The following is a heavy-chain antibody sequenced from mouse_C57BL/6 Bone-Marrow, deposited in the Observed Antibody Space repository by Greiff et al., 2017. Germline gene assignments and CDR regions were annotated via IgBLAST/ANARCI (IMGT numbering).Heavy chain of an antibody. CDR1: GYTFTSYW. CDR2: IYPGNSDT. V-gene: IGHV1-5*01. CDR3: TGIDYYGSSYDWYFDV. J-gene: IGHJ1*03. D-gene: IGHD1-1*01. Sequence: VQLQQSGTVLARPGASVKMSCKTSGYTFTSYWMHWVKQRPGQGLEWIGAIYPGNSDTSYNQKFKGKAKLTAVTSASTAYMELSSLTNEDSAVYYCTGIDYYGSSYDWYFDVWGTGTTVTVSS.